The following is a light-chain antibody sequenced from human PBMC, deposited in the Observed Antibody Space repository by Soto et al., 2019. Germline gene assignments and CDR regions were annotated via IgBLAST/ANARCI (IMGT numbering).Light chain of an antibody. J-gene: IGKJ1*01. Sequence: EIVLTQSPGIMYLSPGERATLSCRASQTVGRSYLAWYQQKPGQAPRLLIFGTSTRATGIPDRFSGGGSGTDFTLTISRLDPADYAVYFCQQYDSIPPWTFGQGTRVEVK. V-gene: IGKV3-20*01. CDR1: QTVGRSY. CDR2: GTS. CDR3: QQYDSIPPWT.